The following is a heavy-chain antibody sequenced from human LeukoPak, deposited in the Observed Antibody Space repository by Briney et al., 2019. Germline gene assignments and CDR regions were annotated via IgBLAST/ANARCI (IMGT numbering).Heavy chain of an antibody. V-gene: IGHV1-2*02. D-gene: IGHD3-10*01. CDR3: ARWDPTYGLAAPITSNYY. CDR1: GYTFTGYY. J-gene: IGHJ4*02. CDR2: INPNSGDT. Sequence: ASVKVSCKASGYTFTGYYMRWVRQAPGQGLEWMGWINPNSGDTKYAQKFQGRVTMTRDTSISTAYMELSRLRSDDTAVYYCARWDPTYGLAAPITSNYYWGQGTLVTVSS.